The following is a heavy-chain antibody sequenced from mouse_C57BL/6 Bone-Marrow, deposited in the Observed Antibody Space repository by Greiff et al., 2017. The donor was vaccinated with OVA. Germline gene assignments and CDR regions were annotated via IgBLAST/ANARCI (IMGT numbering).Heavy chain of an antibody. V-gene: IGHV5-12*01. CDR2: ISTGGGSP. D-gene: IGHD2-13*01. J-gene: IGHJ3*01. CDR1: GFTFSDYY. CDR3: ARGMVTNAD. Sequence: EVQGVESGGGLVQPGGSLKLSCAASGFTFSDYYMYWVRQTPEKRLEWVAYISTGGGSPYYPDTVKGRFTISRDNAKNTLYLQRSRLKAEDTAMYYCARGMVTNADWGQGTLVTVSA.